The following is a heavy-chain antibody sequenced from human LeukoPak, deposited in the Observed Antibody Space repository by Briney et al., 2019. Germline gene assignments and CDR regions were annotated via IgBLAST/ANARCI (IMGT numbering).Heavy chain of an antibody. J-gene: IGHJ4*02. CDR3: ARRRYQQLDLDY. V-gene: IGHV1-69*13. D-gene: IGHD1-1*01. CDR2: IIPVLGTT. CDR1: GGRFSRYA. Sequence: ASVKVSWKASGGRFSRYAISWVRQAPGQGLEWMGGIIPVLGTTNYAQTFQNKVTVTADESTSTTYMELSSLKASDTAMYYCARRRYQQLDLDYWGQGTLVTVSS.